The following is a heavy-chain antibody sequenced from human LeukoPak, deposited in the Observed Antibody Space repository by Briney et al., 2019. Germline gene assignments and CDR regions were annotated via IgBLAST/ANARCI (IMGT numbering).Heavy chain of an antibody. V-gene: IGHV1-18*01. CDR3: ARDGGVVPAAADY. D-gene: IGHD2-2*01. CDR1: GYTFPNYG. Sequence: ASVKVSCKASGYTFPNYGISWVRQPPGQGLEWMGWMSAYNGNTNYTQKFQGRVTMTTDTSTSKAYMDLKSLRSDDTAVYYCARDGGVVPAAADYWGQGTLVTVSS. J-gene: IGHJ4*02. CDR2: MSAYNGNT.